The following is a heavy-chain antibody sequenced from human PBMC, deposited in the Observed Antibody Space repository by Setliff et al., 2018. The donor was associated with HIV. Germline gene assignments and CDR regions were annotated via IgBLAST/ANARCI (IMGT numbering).Heavy chain of an antibody. V-gene: IGHV4-59*04. CDR1: GGSFSNYY. Sequence: PSETLSLTCTVYGGSFSNYYTNWIRQPPGKGLEWIGTIYHTGKTYYNSSLNRRVTIAVDTSKDQFSLNLSTVTAADTALYYFAKLVTKARGVSWRMDYWGQGTLVTVSS. J-gene: IGHJ4*02. CDR2: IYHTGKT. D-gene: IGHD3-10*01. CDR3: AKLVTKARGVSWRMDY.